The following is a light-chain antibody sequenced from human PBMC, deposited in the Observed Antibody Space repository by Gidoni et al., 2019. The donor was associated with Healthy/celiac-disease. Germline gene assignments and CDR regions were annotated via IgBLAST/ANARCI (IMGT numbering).Light chain of an antibody. CDR1: QSVLYSSNNKNY. CDR3: QQYYSTRT. Sequence: DIVMTQSPDSLAVSLGERATINCKSSQSVLYSSNNKNYLAWYQQKPGQPPKLLIYWASTRESGVPDRFSGSGSGTDFTLTISSLQAEDVAVYYCQQYYSTRTFXGXTKVETK. CDR2: WAS. J-gene: IGKJ4*01. V-gene: IGKV4-1*01.